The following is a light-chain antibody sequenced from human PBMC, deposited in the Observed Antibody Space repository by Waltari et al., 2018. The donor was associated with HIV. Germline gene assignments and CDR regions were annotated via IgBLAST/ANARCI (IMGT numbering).Light chain of an antibody. V-gene: IGKV4-1*01. CDR2: WAS. Sequence: DIVMTHSPDSLAVSLGERATINCKSSQSVLYSFTNRNYLGWYQHKPGQPPKLLIHWASTRESGVPDRFSGSGSGTDFNLTINSLQAEDVAVYYCQQYYSIPRTFGQGTKLEIK. J-gene: IGKJ2*02. CDR1: QSVLYSFTNRNY. CDR3: QQYYSIPRT.